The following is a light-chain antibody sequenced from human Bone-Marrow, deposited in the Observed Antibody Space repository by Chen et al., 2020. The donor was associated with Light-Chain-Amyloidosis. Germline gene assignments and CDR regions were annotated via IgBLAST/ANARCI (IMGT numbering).Light chain of an antibody. Sequence: SYVLTQPSSVSVAPGQTATIACGGNNIGSTSVHWYQQTPGQAPLLVVYDDSDRPSGIPERLSGSNSGNTATLTISRVEAGDGADYCWQVWDRSSDRPVFGGGTKLTVL. CDR3: QVWDRSSDRPV. V-gene: IGLV3-21*02. CDR1: NIGSTS. J-gene: IGLJ3*02. CDR2: DDS.